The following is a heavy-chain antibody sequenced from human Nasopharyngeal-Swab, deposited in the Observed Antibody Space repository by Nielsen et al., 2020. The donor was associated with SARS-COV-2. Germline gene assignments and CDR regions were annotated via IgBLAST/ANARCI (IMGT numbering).Heavy chain of an antibody. CDR1: GYTLSNYG. V-gene: IGHV1-2*04. CDR3: ARSRSASWAALAV. J-gene: IGHJ6*04. D-gene: IGHD2-2*01. Sequence: ASVKVSCKASGYTLSNYGISWVRQTPGQGLEWMGWINPNSGGTNYAQKFQGWVTMTRDTSISTAYMELSRLKSDDTAMYFCARSRSASWAALAVWGKRTTVTVSS. CDR2: INPNSGGT.